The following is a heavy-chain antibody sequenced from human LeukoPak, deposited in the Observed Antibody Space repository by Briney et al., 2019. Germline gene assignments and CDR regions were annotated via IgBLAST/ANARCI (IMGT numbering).Heavy chain of an antibody. CDR2: FHSSGST. D-gene: IGHD3-10*01. J-gene: IGHJ5*02. V-gene: IGHV4-39*01. CDR1: GASITISGYS. Sequence: PSETLSLTCTVSGASITISGYSWGWIRQPPRKGLEWIGTFHSSGSTYYSSSLKSRVTISIDTSKSQFSLDVTSVTARDTATYYCARLPTGFPNWFDPWGQGILVTVFS. CDR3: ARLPTGFPNWFDP.